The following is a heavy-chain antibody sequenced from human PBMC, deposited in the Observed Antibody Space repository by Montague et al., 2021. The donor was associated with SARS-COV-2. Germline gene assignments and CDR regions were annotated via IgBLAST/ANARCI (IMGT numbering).Heavy chain of an antibody. CDR3: ARRRLREDYFDF. V-gene: IGHV4-39*01. D-gene: IGHD4-17*01. J-gene: IGHJ4*02. CDR1: GDSVSSSDHY. Sequence: SETLSLTCTVSGDSVSSSDHYWGWIRQPPGKGLEWLGIVYYSGYTYYNPSVKGRVTISIDASKNRSSLKLNSLTATDTAIYHCARRRLREDYFDFWGQGTLLTVSS. CDR2: VYYSGYT.